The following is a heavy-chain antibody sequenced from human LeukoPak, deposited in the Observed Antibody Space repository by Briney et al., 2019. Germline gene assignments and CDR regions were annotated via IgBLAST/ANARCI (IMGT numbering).Heavy chain of an antibody. CDR1: GYTFTGYY. Sequence: ASVKVSCKASGYTFTGYYMHWVRQAPGQGLEWMGWINPNSGGTNYAQKFQGRVTMTRDTSISTAYMELSRLRSDDTAVYYCARARPKYGSGSYYHAGNWFDPWGQGTLVTVSS. D-gene: IGHD3-10*01. CDR3: ARARPKYGSGSYYHAGNWFDP. J-gene: IGHJ5*02. CDR2: INPNSGGT. V-gene: IGHV1-2*02.